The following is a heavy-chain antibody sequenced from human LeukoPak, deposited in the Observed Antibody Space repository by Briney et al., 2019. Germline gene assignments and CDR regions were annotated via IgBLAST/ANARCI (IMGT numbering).Heavy chain of an antibody. D-gene: IGHD1-26*01. CDR1: GFTFSSYA. J-gene: IGHJ4*02. CDR2: ISGSGGST. CDR3: AKSIIPWELQSLDY. Sequence: SGGSLRLSCAASGFTFSSYAMSWVRQAPGKGLEWVSAISGSGGSTYYADSVKGRFTISRDNSKNTLYLQVNSLRAEDTAVYYCAKSIIPWELQSLDYWGQGTLVTVSS. V-gene: IGHV3-23*01.